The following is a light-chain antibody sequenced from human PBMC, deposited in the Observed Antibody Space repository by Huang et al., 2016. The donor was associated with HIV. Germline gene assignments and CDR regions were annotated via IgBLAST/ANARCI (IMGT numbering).Light chain of an antibody. Sequence: DIIMTQSPDSLAVSLGERATLNCRSSQSVYSSSTSKDYMAWFQQKPGQPPRLLLFWASTREAGVPDRFSGSGSGTHFTLTIANLEAEDAAIYYCQQYYSSPQTFGQGPRVEVK. CDR3: QQYYSSPQT. CDR2: WAS. CDR1: QSVYSSSTSKDY. V-gene: IGKV4-1*01. J-gene: IGKJ1*01.